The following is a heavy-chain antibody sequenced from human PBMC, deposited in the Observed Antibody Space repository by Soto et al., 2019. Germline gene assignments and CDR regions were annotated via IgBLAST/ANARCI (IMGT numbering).Heavy chain of an antibody. J-gene: IGHJ3*02. CDR1: GFIFSDYY. V-gene: IGHV3-11*01. D-gene: IGHD3-3*02. CDR3: VRDRTRIRGAFDI. CDR2: IGYGEKII. Sequence: QVQLVESGGGLVKPGGSLRHSCAASGFIFSDYYMGWVRQAPGKGLEWFSYIGYGEKIIYNAASVKGRFTLSMDDAKKSLYLQIISLRADDTAVYYCVRDRTRIRGAFDIWGQGTMVSVSS.